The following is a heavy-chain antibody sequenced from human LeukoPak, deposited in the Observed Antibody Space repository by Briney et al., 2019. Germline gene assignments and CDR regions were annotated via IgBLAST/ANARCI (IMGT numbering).Heavy chain of an antibody. D-gene: IGHD1-26*01. CDR1: GFTFSSYG. V-gene: IGHV3-30*02. CDR3: AKDKAVSYYLFDY. Sequence: GGSLRLSCAASGFTFSSYGMPWVRQAPGKGLEWVAFIRSDDGSKYYADSVKGRFTISRDNSKKLYLQMNSLRAEDTAVYYCAKDKAVSYYLFDYWGQGTLVTVSS. CDR2: IRSDDGSK. J-gene: IGHJ4*02.